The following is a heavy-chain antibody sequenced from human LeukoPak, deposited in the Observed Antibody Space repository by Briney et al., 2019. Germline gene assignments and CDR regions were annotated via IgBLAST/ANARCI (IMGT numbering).Heavy chain of an antibody. V-gene: IGHV1-46*01. J-gene: IGHJ3*02. CDR3: PRDSGYCSSTSCYHAINDAFDI. Sequence: SVYVSCKPSGYTFTSYYMHSVPHTPGQGLGWMGIINPSGGSTSYAQNFQGRVTMTREMSTSTVYIELSSLRSEDTAVYYCPRDSGYCSSTSCYHAINDAFDIWGQGTMVTVSS. D-gene: IGHD2-2*03. CDR2: INPSGGST. CDR1: GYTFTSYY.